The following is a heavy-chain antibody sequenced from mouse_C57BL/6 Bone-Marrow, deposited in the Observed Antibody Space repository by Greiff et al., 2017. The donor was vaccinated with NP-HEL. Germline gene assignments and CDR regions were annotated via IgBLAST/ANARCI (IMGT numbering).Heavy chain of an antibody. CDR1: GYTFTSYW. CDR3: ARGLDYYGSSVYYAMDY. CDR2: FNPSIGGP. J-gene: IGHJ4*01. V-gene: IGHV1-53*01. Sequence: QVQLQQPGTELVKPGASVKLSCKASGYTFTSYWLPWVKQRPGQGLGWIGNFNPSIGGPTYNEKFKSKATLTVDKSSSTAYMQLSSLTSEDSAVYYCARGLDYYGSSVYYAMDYWGQGTSVTVSS. D-gene: IGHD1-1*01.